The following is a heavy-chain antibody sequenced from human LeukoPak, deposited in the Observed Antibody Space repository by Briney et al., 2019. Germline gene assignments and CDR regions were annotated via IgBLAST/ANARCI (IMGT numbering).Heavy chain of an antibody. CDR3: ARLSIAARLLLDY. J-gene: IGHJ4*02. V-gene: IGHV4-39*01. D-gene: IGHD6-6*01. CDR2: IYYSGST. CDR1: GGSISSSSYY. Sequence: SETLSLTCTVSGGSISSSSYYWGWIRQPPGKGLERIGSIYYSGSTYYNPSLKSRVTISVDTSKNQFSLKLSSVTAADTAVYYCARLSIAARLLLDYWGQGTLVTVSS.